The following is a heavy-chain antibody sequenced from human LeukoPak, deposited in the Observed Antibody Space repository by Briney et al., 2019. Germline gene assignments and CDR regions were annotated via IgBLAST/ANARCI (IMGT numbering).Heavy chain of an antibody. CDR2: ISGSGDNT. V-gene: IGHV3-23*01. D-gene: IGHD3-10*01. Sequence: PGGSLRLSCAASGFTFSNYAMSWVRQAPGKGLEWVSTISGSGDNTDYADSVQGRFTISRDNSKNTLYLQMNSLRAEETAVYYCAKDRITNPSGWFDPWGQGTLVTVSS. CDR3: AKDRITNPSGWFDP. CDR1: GFTFSNYA. J-gene: IGHJ5*02.